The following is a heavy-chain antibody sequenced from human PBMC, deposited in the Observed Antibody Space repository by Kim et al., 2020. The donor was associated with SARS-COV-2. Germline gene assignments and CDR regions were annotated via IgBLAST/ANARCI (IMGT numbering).Heavy chain of an antibody. D-gene: IGHD5-12*01. CDR2: LSGSGGST. CDR1: GFTFSSYA. J-gene: IGHJ4*02. CDR3: AKGLGYSGYDYGAFDY. V-gene: IGHV3-23*01. Sequence: GGSLRLSCAASGFTFSSYAMSWVRQAPGKGLEWVSALSGSGGSTYYADSVKGRFTISRDNSKNTLYLQMNSLRAEDTAVYYCAKGLGYSGYDYGAFDYWGQGTLFTVSS.